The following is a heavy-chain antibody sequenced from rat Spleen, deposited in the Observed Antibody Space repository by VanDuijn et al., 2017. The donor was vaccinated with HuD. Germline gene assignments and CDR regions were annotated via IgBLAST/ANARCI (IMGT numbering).Heavy chain of an antibody. D-gene: IGHD1-10*01. CDR2: ISYDGSST. CDR1: GFTFSNYG. V-gene: IGHV5-29*01. Sequence: EVQLVESGGGLVQPGRSLKLSCAASGFTFSNYGMAWVRQAPTKGLEWVATISYDGSSTYYRDSVKGRFTISRDNAKSTLYLQMDSLRSEDTATYYCARHYNNSGVGFDYWGQGVMVTVSS. J-gene: IGHJ2*01. CDR3: ARHYNNSGVGFDY.